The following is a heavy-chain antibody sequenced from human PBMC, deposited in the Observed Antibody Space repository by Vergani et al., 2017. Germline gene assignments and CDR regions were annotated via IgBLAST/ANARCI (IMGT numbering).Heavy chain of an antibody. CDR2: INPSGGST. V-gene: IGHV1-46*01. CDR1: GYPFTSYY. J-gene: IGHJ4*02. Sequence: VQLVQSGAEVKKPGASVKVSCKASGYPFTSYYMHWVRQAPGQGLEWMGIINPSGGSTSHEQKFQDRVTMTRDTTTSTVYMELSSLRSVDAAVYYFAGSRMLSHFAEWGQGSLVTVSS. CDR3: AGSRMLSHFAE. D-gene: IGHD2-8*01.